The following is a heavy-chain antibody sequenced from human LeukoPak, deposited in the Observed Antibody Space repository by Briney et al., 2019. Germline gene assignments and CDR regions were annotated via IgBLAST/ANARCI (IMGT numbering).Heavy chain of an antibody. J-gene: IGHJ4*02. D-gene: IGHD6-13*01. CDR1: GGSISSSSYY. Sequence: SETLSLTCTVSGGSISSSSYYWGWIRQPPGKGLEWIGSIYYSGSTYYNPSLKSRVTISVATSKNQFSLKLSSVTAADTAVYYCARHQRRLRTVFYSSSWYYFDYWGQGTLVTVSS. V-gene: IGHV4-39*01. CDR2: IYYSGST. CDR3: ARHQRRLRTVFYSSSWYYFDY.